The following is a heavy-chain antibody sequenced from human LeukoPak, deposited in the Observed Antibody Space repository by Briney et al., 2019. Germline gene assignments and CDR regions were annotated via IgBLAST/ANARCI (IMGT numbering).Heavy chain of an antibody. CDR1: GSTFSTYA. D-gene: IGHD2-2*01. CDR3: ARGQGYESYYHMDV. J-gene: IGHJ6*03. V-gene: IGHV3-30*04. CDR2: ISFDGVNT. Sequence: PGRSLRLSCAASGSTFSTYAIHWVRQAPGKGLEWVAVISFDGVNTFYADSVKGRFTISRDNSNNTVYLQMNNLRPEDTAVFYCARGQGYESYYHMDVWGKGTTVSVSS.